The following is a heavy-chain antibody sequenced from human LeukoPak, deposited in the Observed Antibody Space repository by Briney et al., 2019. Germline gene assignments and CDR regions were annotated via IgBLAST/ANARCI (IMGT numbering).Heavy chain of an antibody. CDR1: GFNFSTYA. CDR2: INAGGTNT. V-gene: IGHV3-23*01. D-gene: IGHD3-10*01. Sequence: GGSLRLSCTASGFNFSTYAMTWVRQPPGKGLQWVSTINAGGTNTKYADSVKGRFTISRDSSKSTLYLQMNSLRVEDTAVYYCADGESPDHWGQGTLVTVSS. J-gene: IGHJ4*02. CDR3: ADGESPDH.